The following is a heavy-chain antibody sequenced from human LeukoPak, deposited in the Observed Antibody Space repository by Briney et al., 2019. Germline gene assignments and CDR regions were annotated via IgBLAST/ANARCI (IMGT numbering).Heavy chain of an antibody. CDR2: IYSGGST. Sequence: GGSLRLSCAPSGYTLSGNYMSWVRQALGKGLEWVSVIYSGGSTYYADSVTGRFNISIDNSKNTLYLQMNSQRAKDTAVYYCARSRQQLVPRPPTYYGMDVWGQGTTVTVSS. J-gene: IGHJ6*02. D-gene: IGHD6-13*01. V-gene: IGHV3-66*01. CDR1: GYTLSGNY. CDR3: ARSRQQLVPRPPTYYGMDV.